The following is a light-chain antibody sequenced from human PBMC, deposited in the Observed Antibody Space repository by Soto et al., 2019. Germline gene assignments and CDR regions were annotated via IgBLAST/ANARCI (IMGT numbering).Light chain of an antibody. V-gene: IGKV3-11*01. CDR1: QSVSTY. CDR3: QQRSNWAIT. CDR2: DAS. Sequence: EIVLTQSPDTLSLSPGERATLSCRASQSVSTYLAWYQQKPGQAPRLLIFDASNRATGIPARFSGSGSGTYFTLTVSSLEPEDFAVYYCQQRSNWAITFGQGTRLEIK. J-gene: IGKJ5*01.